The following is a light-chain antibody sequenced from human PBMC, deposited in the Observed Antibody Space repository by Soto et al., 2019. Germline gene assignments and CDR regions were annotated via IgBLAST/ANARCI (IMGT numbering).Light chain of an antibody. CDR1: QRVSSSY. V-gene: IGKV3-20*01. Sequence: EIVLTQSPGTLSLSPGERATLSCRASQRVSSSYLAWYQQKPGQAPRLLIYGASSRATGIPDRFSGSGSGTDYTLTIIRLEPEDFAVYFCQRYGSSPPFTCVQWTKVEI. CDR3: QRYGSSPPFT. J-gene: IGKJ2*01. CDR2: GAS.